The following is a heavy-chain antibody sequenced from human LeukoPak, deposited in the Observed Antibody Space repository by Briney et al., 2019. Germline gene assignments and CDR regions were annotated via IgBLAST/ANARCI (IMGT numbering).Heavy chain of an antibody. Sequence: ASVKVSCKASGYTFTSYDINWVRQAPGQGLEWMGWINPNSGGTNYAQKFQGRVTMTRDTSISTAYMELSRLRSDDTAVYYCAREDSSSWYGVGWFDPWGQGTLVTVSS. CDR2: INPNSGGT. D-gene: IGHD6-13*01. CDR3: AREDSSSWYGVGWFDP. CDR1: GYTFTSYD. V-gene: IGHV1-2*02. J-gene: IGHJ5*02.